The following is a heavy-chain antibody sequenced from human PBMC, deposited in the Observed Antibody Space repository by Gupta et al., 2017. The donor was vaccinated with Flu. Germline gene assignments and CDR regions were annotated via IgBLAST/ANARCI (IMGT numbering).Heavy chain of an antibody. CDR3: AREPDCSGGSCYYYYGMDV. J-gene: IGHJ6*02. Sequence: HWVRQAPGKGLEWVAVIWYDGSNKYYADSVKGRFTISRDNSKNTLYLQMNSLRAEDTAVYYCAREPDCSGGSCYYYYGMDVWGQGTTVTVSS. CDR2: IWYDGSNK. D-gene: IGHD2-15*01. V-gene: IGHV3-33*01.